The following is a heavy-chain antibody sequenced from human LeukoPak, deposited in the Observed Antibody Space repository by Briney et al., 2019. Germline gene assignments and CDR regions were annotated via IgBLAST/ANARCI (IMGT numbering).Heavy chain of an antibody. D-gene: IGHD2/OR15-2a*01. CDR2: ISGSGGST. V-gene: IGHV3-23*01. Sequence: GGSLRLSCAASGFTFSSYAMSWVRQAPGKGLEWVSAISGSGGSTYYADSVKGRFTIARDNSKNTLYLQMNSLRAEDTAVYYCAKVRQFLDAFDIWGQGTMVTVSS. CDR1: GFTFSSYA. CDR3: AKVRQFLDAFDI. J-gene: IGHJ3*02.